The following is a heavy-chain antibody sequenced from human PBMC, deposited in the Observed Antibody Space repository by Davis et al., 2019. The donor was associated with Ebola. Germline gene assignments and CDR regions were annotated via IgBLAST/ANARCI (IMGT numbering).Heavy chain of an antibody. J-gene: IGHJ6*02. CDR1: GGSISSYY. V-gene: IGHV4-34*01. CDR3: ARGLLSWVYYGMDV. CDR2: ISHSGST. Sequence: SETLSLTCAVYGGSISSYYRSWIRQPPGKGLEWIGEISHSGSTNYNPSLKSRVTISVDTSKNQFSLKLSSVTAADTAVYYCARGLLSWVYYGMDVWGQGTTVTVSS.